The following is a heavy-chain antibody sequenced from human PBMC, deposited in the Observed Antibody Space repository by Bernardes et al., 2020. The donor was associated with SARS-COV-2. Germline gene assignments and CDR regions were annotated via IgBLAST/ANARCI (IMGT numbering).Heavy chain of an antibody. V-gene: IGHV3-23*01. CDR1: GFTFSSYA. J-gene: IGHJ4*02. D-gene: IGHD3-22*01. CDR3: AKDRSTMIVVVIDY. Sequence: GGSLRLSCAASGFTFSSYAMSWVRQAPGKGLEWVSAISGSGGSTYYADSVKGRFTISRDNSKNTLSLQMNSLKTEDTAVYYCAKDRSTMIVVVIDYWGQGDLVTVSS. CDR2: ISGSGGST.